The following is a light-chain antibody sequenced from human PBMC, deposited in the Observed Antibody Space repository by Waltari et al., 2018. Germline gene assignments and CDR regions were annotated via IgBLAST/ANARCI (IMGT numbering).Light chain of an antibody. J-gene: IGKJ2*03. V-gene: IGKV1-39*01. CDR1: QIISNY. Sequence: DIVMTQSPSSLSASVGDKVTITCRASQIISNYLNWYQQKPGEAPKLLMYEASTLESGVPSRCSGARTATDFTHPINSLQPKDVATYYCQQSYNYPRSLGQGTKRE. CDR2: EAS. CDR3: QQSYNYPRS.